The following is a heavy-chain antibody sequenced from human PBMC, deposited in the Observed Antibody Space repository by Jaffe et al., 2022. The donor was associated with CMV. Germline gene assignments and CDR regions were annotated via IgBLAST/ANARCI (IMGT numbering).Heavy chain of an antibody. CDR1: GFTFSSYG. D-gene: IGHD4-17*01. CDR3: AKDSYGGNREYAFDI. CDR2: ISYDGSNK. J-gene: IGHJ3*02. V-gene: IGHV3-30*18. Sequence: QVQLVESGGGVVQPGRSLRLSCAASGFTFSSYGMHWVRQAPGKGLEWVAVISYDGSNKYYADSVKGRFTISRDNSKNTLYLQMNSLRAEDTAVYYCAKDSYGGNREYAFDIWGQGTMVTVSS.